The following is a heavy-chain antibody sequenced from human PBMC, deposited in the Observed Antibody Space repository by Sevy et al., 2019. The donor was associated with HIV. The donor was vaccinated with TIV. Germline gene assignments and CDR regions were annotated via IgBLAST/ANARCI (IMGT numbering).Heavy chain of an antibody. CDR3: AKDGSPGRVGYCSGGSCVPGFRNEYFQH. CDR2: ISGSGGST. J-gene: IGHJ1*01. CDR1: GFTFSSYA. Sequence: GGSLRLSCAASGFTFSSYAMSWVRQAPGKGLEWVSAISGSGGSTYYADSVKGRFTISRDNSKNTLYLQMYSLRAEDTAVYYCAKDGSPGRVGYCSGGSCVPGFRNEYFQHWGQGTLVTVSS. V-gene: IGHV3-23*01. D-gene: IGHD2-15*01.